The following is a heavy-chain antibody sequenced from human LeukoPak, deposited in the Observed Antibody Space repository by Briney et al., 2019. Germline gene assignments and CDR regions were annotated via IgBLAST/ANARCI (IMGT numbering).Heavy chain of an antibody. CDR2: ISGTGDTT. D-gene: IGHD1-26*01. Sequence: GGSLGLSCAASGFTFSSFAMTWVRQAPGKGLEWVSVISGTGDTTYYADSVKGRFTISRDNSKNTPYLHMSSLRAEDAAVYYCAREVGDFDYWGQGALVAVSS. J-gene: IGHJ4*02. CDR1: GFTFSSFA. V-gene: IGHV3-23*01. CDR3: AREVGDFDY.